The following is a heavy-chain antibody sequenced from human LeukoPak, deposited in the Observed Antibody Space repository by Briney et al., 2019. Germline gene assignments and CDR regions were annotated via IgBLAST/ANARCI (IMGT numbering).Heavy chain of an antibody. Sequence: GGSMTLASAASGLTRSTYNMNCVRQAPGEGLEWVSYTSSSSSPIYYADSVKGRFTISRHNAKNSLFLQMNSLRDEDTAVYYCARDHYSRNDYWGQGALVTVSS. V-gene: IGHV3-48*02. CDR1: GLTRSTYN. CDR3: ARDHYSRNDY. J-gene: IGHJ4*02. CDR2: TSSSSSPI. D-gene: IGHD6-13*01.